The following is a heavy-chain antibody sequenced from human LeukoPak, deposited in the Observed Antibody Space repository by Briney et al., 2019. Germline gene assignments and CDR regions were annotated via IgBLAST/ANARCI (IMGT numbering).Heavy chain of an antibody. Sequence: SETLSLTCTVSGGSISSSSYYWGWIRQPPGKGLEWIGSIYYSGSTYYNPSLKSRVTISVDTSKNQFSLKLSSVTAADPAVYYCARQGPQYGMDVWGQGTTVTVSS. J-gene: IGHJ6*02. CDR1: GGSISSSSYY. V-gene: IGHV4-39*01. CDR2: IYYSGST. CDR3: ARQGPQYGMDV.